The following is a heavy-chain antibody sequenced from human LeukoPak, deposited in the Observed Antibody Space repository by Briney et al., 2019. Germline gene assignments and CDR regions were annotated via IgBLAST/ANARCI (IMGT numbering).Heavy chain of an antibody. CDR3: ARGGSWLLNGFDY. D-gene: IGHD3-22*01. CDR1: GFTFSGYW. V-gene: IGHV3-7*04. CDR2: INEDGSKK. Sequence: GGSLRLSCAASGFTFSGYWMSWVRQAPGRGLEGGANINEDGSKKYYVDSVKGRFTISRDNAKNSLYLQMNSLRAEDTAVYYCARGGSWLLNGFDYWGQGTLVTVSS. J-gene: IGHJ4*02.